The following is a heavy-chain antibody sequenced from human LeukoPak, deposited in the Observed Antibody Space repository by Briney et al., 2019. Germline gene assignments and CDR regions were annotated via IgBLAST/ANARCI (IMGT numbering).Heavy chain of an antibody. CDR1: GFTFSSYA. D-gene: IGHD3-22*01. Sequence: GGSLRLSCAASGFTFSSYAMHWVRQAPGKGLEWVAVISYDGSNKYYADSVKGRFTISRDNSKNTLYLQMNSLRAEDTAVYYCAKDQEPPFSSGWYVPDYWGQGTLLTVSS. CDR2: ISYDGSNK. V-gene: IGHV3-30-3*01. J-gene: IGHJ4*02. CDR3: AKDQEPPFSSGWYVPDY.